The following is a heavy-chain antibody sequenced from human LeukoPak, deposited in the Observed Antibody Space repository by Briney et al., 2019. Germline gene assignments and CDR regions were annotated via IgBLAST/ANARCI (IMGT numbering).Heavy chain of an antibody. Sequence: PGGSLRLSCTASGFTFGDYDMSWVRQAPGKGLEWVGFIRSKAYRGTTEYAASVKGRFTFPRDDSKSIAYLQMNSLKTEDTAVYYCTRDLHSGSYYTPKYWGQGTLVTVSS. D-gene: IGHD1-26*01. V-gene: IGHV3-49*04. J-gene: IGHJ4*02. CDR1: GFTFGDYD. CDR3: TRDLHSGSYYTPKY. CDR2: IRSKAYRGTT.